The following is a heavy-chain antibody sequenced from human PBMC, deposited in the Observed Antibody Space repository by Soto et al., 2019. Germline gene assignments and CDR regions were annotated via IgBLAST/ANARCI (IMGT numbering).Heavy chain of an antibody. Sequence: QVQLQESGPGLVKPSETLSLTCTVSGGSVSSGSYYWSWIRQPPGKGLEWIGYIYYSGSTNYNPSLTRRVTLSVDTSKNQFSLKLSSVTAADTAVYYCARDVSGWYRDRDWFDPWGQGTLVTVSS. V-gene: IGHV4-61*01. J-gene: IGHJ5*02. CDR1: GGSVSSGSYY. D-gene: IGHD6-19*01. CDR3: ARDVSGWYRDRDWFDP. CDR2: IYYSGST.